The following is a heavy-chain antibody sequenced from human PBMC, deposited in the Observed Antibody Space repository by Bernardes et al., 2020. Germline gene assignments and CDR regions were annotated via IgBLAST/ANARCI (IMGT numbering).Heavy chain of an antibody. Sequence: GGTLRLSCAVSGLIYSIYEVNRVPPGPGKGLEGVSYISRCRDTVYYADSEKDRLTVSRDNAKNSLYLQMSSLRADDTALYYCARAGVVVPVFFYFDSWGQGTLVTVSS. CDR2: ISRCRDTV. D-gene: IGHD2-2*01. V-gene: IGHV3-48*01. J-gene: IGHJ4*02. CDR3: ARAGVVVPVFFYFDS. CDR1: GLIYSIYE.